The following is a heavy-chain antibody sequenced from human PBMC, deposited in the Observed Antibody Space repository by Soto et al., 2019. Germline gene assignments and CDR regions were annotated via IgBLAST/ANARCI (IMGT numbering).Heavy chain of an antibody. V-gene: IGHV3-53*01. J-gene: IGHJ4*02. D-gene: IGHD6-13*01. Sequence: GGSLRLSCAAAGFTVSGNYMSWVRQAPGKGLEWVSVIYSGGATHYADSVKGRFTISSDNSKNTLYLQMNSLRAEDTAVYYCARGMPAAGSYYFDYWGQGILVTVSS. CDR2: IYSGGAT. CDR1: GFTVSGNY. CDR3: ARGMPAAGSYYFDY.